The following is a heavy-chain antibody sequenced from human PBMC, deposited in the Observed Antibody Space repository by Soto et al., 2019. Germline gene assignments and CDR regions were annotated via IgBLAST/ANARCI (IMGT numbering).Heavy chain of an antibody. V-gene: IGHV3-23*01. CDR3: ANEDGYSSSWFEFDY. CDR2: ISGSGGST. Sequence: EVQLLESGGGLVQPGGSLRLSCAASGFTFSSYAMSWVRQAPGKGLEWVSAISGSGGSTYYADSVKGRFTISRDNSKKSLYLQVIGLRAEDTAVYDCANEDGYSSSWFEFDYWGQGTLVTVSS. D-gene: IGHD6-13*01. CDR1: GFTFSSYA. J-gene: IGHJ4*02.